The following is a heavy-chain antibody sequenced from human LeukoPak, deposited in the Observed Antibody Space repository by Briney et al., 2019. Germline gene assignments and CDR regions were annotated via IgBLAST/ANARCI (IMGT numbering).Heavy chain of an antibody. CDR3: AKGSRDSRPYYFDY. J-gene: IGHJ4*02. CDR2: LSGSGGST. CDR1: GFTFSSYA. V-gene: IGHV3-23*01. Sequence: GGSLRLSCAASGFTFSSYAMSWVRQAPGKGLIWVSGLSGSGGSTYYADSVKGRFTISRDNSQNTLYLQMNSLRAEDTAVYYCAKGSRDSRPYYFDYWGQGALVTVSS. D-gene: IGHD5-24*01.